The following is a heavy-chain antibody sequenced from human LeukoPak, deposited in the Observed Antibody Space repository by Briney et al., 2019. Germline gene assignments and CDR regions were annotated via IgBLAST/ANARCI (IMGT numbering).Heavy chain of an antibody. V-gene: IGHV3-74*01. D-gene: IGHD1-26*01. CDR2: IGSDGSST. J-gene: IGHJ5*02. CDR1: GFTFSNYW. CDR3: ARGPIVGATTWFDP. Sequence: GGSLRLSCAASGFTFSNYWMHWVRQAPGKGLVWVSRIGSDGSSTNYADSVKGRFTISRDNAKNMLYLQMNSLRVEDTAVYYCARGPIVGATTWFDPWGQGTLVTVS.